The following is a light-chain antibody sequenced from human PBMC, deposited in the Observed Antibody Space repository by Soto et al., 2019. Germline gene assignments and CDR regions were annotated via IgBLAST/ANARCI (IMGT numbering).Light chain of an antibody. V-gene: IGKV3-20*01. CDR1: QRISSNF. Sequence: EIVLTQSPVTLSLSPGERATLSCRASQRISSNFLAWFQQKPGLPPRLLIYGASTRGSGVPDRFSGGGSGTDVVLTISRLEPEDFAVYYCQQYGRSPFTFGQGTKLQIK. J-gene: IGKJ2*01. CDR3: QQYGRSPFT. CDR2: GAS.